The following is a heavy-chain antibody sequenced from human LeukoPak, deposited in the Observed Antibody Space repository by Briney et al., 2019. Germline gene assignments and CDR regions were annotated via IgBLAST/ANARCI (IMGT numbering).Heavy chain of an antibody. CDR1: GFTFSSYW. Sequence: GGSLRLSCAASGFTFSSYWVSWVRQAPGKGLEWVANIKQDGSEKYYVDSVKGRFTISRDNAKNSLSLQMYSLRAEDTAVYYCAREYTSSYFDYWGQGALVTVSS. D-gene: IGHD6-6*01. J-gene: IGHJ4*02. CDR2: IKQDGSEK. CDR3: AREYTSSYFDY. V-gene: IGHV3-7*01.